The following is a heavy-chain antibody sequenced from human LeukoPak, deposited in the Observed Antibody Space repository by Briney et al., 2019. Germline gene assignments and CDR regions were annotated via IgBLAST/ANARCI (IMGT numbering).Heavy chain of an antibody. CDR3: ARVYPYYDFWSGYYFDAFDI. CDR2: IIPIFGTA. D-gene: IGHD3-3*01. Sequence: SVTVSCKASGGTFSSYAISWVRQAPGQGLEWMGGIIPIFGTANYAQKFQGRVTITADESTSTAYMELSSLRSEDTAVYYCARVYPYYDFWSGYYFDAFDIWGQGTMVTVSS. J-gene: IGHJ3*02. V-gene: IGHV1-69*13. CDR1: GGTFSSYA.